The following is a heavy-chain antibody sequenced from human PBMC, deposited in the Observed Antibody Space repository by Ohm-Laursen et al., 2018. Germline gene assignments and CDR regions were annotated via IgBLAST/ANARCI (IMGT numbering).Heavy chain of an antibody. D-gene: IGHD1-26*01. CDR1: GFTFSRHW. CDR3: VGWESQNY. J-gene: IGHJ4*02. Sequence: FLRLSCAASGFTFSRHWMTWVRQGPGKGLESLANINQGGSEEYYVDSVKGRFTISRDNAKNSLYLQMNSLRAEDTSLYFCVGWESQNYWGQGTLVTVSS. V-gene: IGHV3-7*01. CDR2: INQGGSEE.